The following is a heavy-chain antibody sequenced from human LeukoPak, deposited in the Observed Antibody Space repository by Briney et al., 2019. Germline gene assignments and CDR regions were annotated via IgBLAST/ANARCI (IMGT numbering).Heavy chain of an antibody. CDR1: GYTFTSYA. D-gene: IGHD6-6*01. Sequence: ASVKVTCKASGYTFTSYAMNWVRQAPGQGLEWMGLINTNTGNPAYAQGFTGRFVFSLDTSVSTAYLQISRLKAEDTAIYYCARGGPWQLSNWFDPWGQGTLVTVSS. J-gene: IGHJ5*02. CDR3: ARGGPWQLSNWFDP. CDR2: INTNTGNP. V-gene: IGHV7-4-1*02.